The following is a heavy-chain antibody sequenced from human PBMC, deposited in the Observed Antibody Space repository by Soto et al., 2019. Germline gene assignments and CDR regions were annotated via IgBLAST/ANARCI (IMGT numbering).Heavy chain of an antibody. CDR3: AREAGYCSRTSCYRRAFDT. CDR1: GFTFTGHW. V-gene: IGHV3-74*03. J-gene: IGHJ3*02. CDR2: INTDGATS. Sequence: EVQLVESGGDLVQPGGSLRLSCAASGFTFTGHWMHWVRQVPGKGLEWVSRINTDGATSAYADSVKGRFTISRDNAKNTLYLQMTALRAEDTAVYYCAREAGYCSRTSCYRRAFDTWGQGTTVTVSS. D-gene: IGHD2-2*01.